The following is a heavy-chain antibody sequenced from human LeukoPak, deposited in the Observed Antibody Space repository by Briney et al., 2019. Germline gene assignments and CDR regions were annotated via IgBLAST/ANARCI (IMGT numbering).Heavy chain of an antibody. CDR2: INHSGST. Sequence: SETLSLTCAVYGGSFSGYYWSWIRQPPGKGLEWIGEINHSGSTNYNPSLKSRVTISVDTSKNQFSLKLSSVTAADTAVYYCARKSRLRYFDWLTRNNWFDPWGQGTLVTVSS. J-gene: IGHJ5*02. D-gene: IGHD3-9*01. CDR3: ARKSRLRYFDWLTRNNWFDP. V-gene: IGHV4-34*01. CDR1: GGSFSGYY.